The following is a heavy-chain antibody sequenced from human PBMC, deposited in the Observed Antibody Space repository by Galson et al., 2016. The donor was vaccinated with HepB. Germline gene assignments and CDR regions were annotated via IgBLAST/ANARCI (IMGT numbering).Heavy chain of an antibody. J-gene: IGHJ4*02. V-gene: IGHV1-69*13. CDR3: ANNMNYYDSSSYFDY. Sequence: SVKVSCKASGGTFSTYAFSWVRQAPGHGLEWMGGIIPIFGRTNYAQKFQGRVTITADESTTTSYMELSSLTSEDTAVYYCANNMNYYDSSSYFDYWGQGTLVTVSS. D-gene: IGHD3-22*01. CDR1: GGTFSTYA. CDR2: IIPIFGRT.